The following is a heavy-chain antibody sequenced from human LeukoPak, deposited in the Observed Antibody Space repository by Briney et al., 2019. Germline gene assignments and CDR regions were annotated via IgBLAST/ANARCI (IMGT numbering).Heavy chain of an antibody. V-gene: IGHV3-48*04. Sequence: PGGSLRLSCAASGFPFSAYWMIWVRQAPGKGLEWVSYISSSGSTIYYADSVKGRFTISRDNAKNSLYLQMNSLRAEDTAVYYCARDRPDYGDYPPHFDYWGQGTLVTVSS. CDR1: GFPFSAYW. CDR3: ARDRPDYGDYPPHFDY. CDR2: ISSSGSTI. D-gene: IGHD4-17*01. J-gene: IGHJ4*02.